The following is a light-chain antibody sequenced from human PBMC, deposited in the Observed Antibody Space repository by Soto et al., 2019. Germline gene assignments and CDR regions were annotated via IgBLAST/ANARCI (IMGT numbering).Light chain of an antibody. J-gene: IGLJ3*02. CDR1: SSDVGAYNY. CDR2: EVS. CDR3: SSYTSSSSWV. V-gene: IGLV2-14*01. Sequence: QSALTQPASVSGSLGQSITISCTGTSSDVGAYNYVSRYQQHPGKAPKLMIYEVSNRPSGVSNRFSGSKSGNTASLTISGLQAEDEADSYCSSYTSSSSWVFGGGTKLTVL.